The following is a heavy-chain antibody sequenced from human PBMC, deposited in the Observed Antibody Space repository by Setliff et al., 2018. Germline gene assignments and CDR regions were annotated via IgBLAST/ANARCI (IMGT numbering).Heavy chain of an antibody. D-gene: IGHD6-19*01. V-gene: IGHV4-4*07. CDR1: GGSISSYY. J-gene: IGHJ6*03. CDR2: IYIGGSA. CDR3: AREQWLDPPGYYYMDV. Sequence: TLSLTCTVSGGSISSYYWSWIRQPAGKGLEWIGHIYIGGSANYNPSLTSRVTMSIDTSKNQFSLKLHSVTAADMAVYYCAREQWLDPPGYYYMDVWAKGTTVTVSS.